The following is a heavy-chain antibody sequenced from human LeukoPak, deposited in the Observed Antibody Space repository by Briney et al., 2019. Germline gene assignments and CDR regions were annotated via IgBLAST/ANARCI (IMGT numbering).Heavy chain of an antibody. V-gene: IGHV3-33*08. CDR2: IWDDGSNK. D-gene: IGHD2-8*01. Sequence: LSLTCTVSNSSIISYYWSWIRQPPGKGLEWVAVIWDDGSNKYYEDSVKGRFTISRDNSKNTVYLQMNSLRAEDTAVYYCARDNAALGHWRQGTLVTVSS. CDR1: NSSIISYY. J-gene: IGHJ4*02. CDR3: ARDNAALGH.